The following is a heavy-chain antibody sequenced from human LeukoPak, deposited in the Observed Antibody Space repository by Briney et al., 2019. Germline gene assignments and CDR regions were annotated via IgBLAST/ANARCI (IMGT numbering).Heavy chain of an antibody. Sequence: ALVKVSCKASGYTFTSYDINWVRQATGQGLEWMGWMNPNSGNTGYAQKFQGRVTMTRNTSISTAYMELSSLRSEDTAVYYCARRRRGYSYFDYWGQGTLVTVSS. V-gene: IGHV1-8*01. CDR3: ARRRRGYSYFDY. D-gene: IGHD5-18*01. CDR2: MNPNSGNT. CDR1: GYTFTSYD. J-gene: IGHJ4*02.